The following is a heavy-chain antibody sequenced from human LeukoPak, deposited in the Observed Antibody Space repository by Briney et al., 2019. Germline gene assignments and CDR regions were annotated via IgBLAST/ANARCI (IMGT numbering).Heavy chain of an antibody. D-gene: IGHD3-22*01. CDR1: GFTFSSYA. CDR3: AKAPMIVVVNFDY. J-gene: IGHJ4*02. Sequence: PGGSLRLSCAASGFTFSSYAMSWVRQAPGKGLEWVSAISGSGGSTYYADSVKCRFTISRDNSKNTLYLQMNSLRAEDTAVYYCAKAPMIVVVNFDYWGQGTLVTVSS. CDR2: ISGSGGST. V-gene: IGHV3-23*01.